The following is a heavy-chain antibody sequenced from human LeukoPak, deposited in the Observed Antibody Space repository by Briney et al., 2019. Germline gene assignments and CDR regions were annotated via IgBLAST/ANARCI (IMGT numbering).Heavy chain of an antibody. CDR1: GGSFSGYY. CDR3: AIGSRGYSSSWLIDY. Sequence: PSETLSLTCAVYGGSFSGYYWSWIRQPPGKGLEWIGEINHSGSTNYNPSLKSRVTISVDTSKNQFSLKLSSVTAADTAVYYCAIGSRGYSSSWLIDYWGQGTLVTVSS. V-gene: IGHV4-34*01. D-gene: IGHD6-13*01. CDR2: INHSGST. J-gene: IGHJ4*02.